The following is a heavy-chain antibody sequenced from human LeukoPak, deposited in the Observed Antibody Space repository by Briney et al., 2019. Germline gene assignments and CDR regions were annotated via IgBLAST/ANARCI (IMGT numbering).Heavy chain of an antibody. J-gene: IGHJ5*02. D-gene: IGHD5-12*01. CDR1: GGSISTSSYY. CDR3: ATHIYSGCDGPVYWFDP. Sequence: SETLSLTCTVSGGSISTSSYYWGWIRQSPGKGLEWIGSVYYSGSTYYNPSLQSRISMYVDTSKNQFSLQLSSVTAADTAIYYCATHIYSGCDGPVYWFDPWGQGTLVTVSS. CDR2: VYYSGST. V-gene: IGHV4-39*01.